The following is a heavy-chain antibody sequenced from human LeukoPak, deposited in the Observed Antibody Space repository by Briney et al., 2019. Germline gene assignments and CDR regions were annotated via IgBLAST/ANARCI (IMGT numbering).Heavy chain of an antibody. CDR1: GFIFNNYG. Sequence: GGSLRLSCAASGFIFNNYGLIWVRQAPGKGLEWVSAISNDGGGTQYADFVEGRFTISKDNSKNTLFLQMSSLRAEDTALYYCAKGSSGYFADLWGQGTLVTVSS. V-gene: IGHV3-23*01. CDR3: AKGSSGYFADL. D-gene: IGHD3-22*01. CDR2: ISNDGGGT. J-gene: IGHJ5*02.